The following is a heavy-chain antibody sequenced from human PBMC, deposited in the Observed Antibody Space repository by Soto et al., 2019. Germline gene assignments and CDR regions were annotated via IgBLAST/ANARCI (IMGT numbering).Heavy chain of an antibody. V-gene: IGHV3-23*01. CDR3: AKEVVGTLHPPYYFDY. Sequence: GGSLRLSCAASGFTFSSYAMSWVRQAPGKGLEWVSAISGSGGSTYYADSVKGRFTISRDNSKNTLYLQMNSLRAEDTAVYYCAKEVVGTLHPPYYFDYWGQGTLVTVSS. CDR1: GFTFSSYA. J-gene: IGHJ4*02. D-gene: IGHD2-2*01. CDR2: ISGSGGST.